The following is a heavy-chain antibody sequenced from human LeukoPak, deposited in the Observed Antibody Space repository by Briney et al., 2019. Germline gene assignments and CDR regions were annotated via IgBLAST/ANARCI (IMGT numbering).Heavy chain of an antibody. D-gene: IGHD1-1*01. CDR3: AKGGTGTTLDYYYYGMDV. V-gene: IGHV3-30*18. J-gene: IGHJ6*02. CDR2: ISYDGSNK. CDR1: GFPFSSYG. Sequence: GALRLSCAASGFPFSSYGMHWVRQAPGKGLEWVAVISYDGSNKYYADSVKGRFTISRDNSKNTLYLQMNSLRAEDTAVYYCAKGGTGTTLDYYYYGMDVWGQGTTVTVSS.